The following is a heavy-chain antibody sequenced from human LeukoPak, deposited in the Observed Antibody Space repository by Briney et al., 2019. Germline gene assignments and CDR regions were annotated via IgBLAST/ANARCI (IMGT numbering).Heavy chain of an antibody. CDR3: ATGDYYDSSGYSY. CDR1: GGSISSGGYS. Sequence: PSETLSLTCAVSGGSISSGGYSWSWIRQPPGTGLEWIGYIYHSGSTYYNPSLKSRVTISVDRSKNQFSLKLSSVTAADTAVYYCATGDYYDSSGYSYWGQGTLVTVSS. J-gene: IGHJ4*02. V-gene: IGHV4-30-2*01. CDR2: IYHSGST. D-gene: IGHD3-22*01.